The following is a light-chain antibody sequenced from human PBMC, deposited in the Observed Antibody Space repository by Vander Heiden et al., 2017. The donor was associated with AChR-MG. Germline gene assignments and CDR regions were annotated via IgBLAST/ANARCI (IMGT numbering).Light chain of an antibody. CDR2: SNN. Sequence: HSVLPQPPSATGTPGRRVTISCSGSSSNIGSNTVNWYQQLPGTAPKLLIYSNNERPSGVPDRFSGSKSGTSASLAISGLQSGDEADYYCAAWDDSLHGWVFGGGTKLTVL. J-gene: IGLJ3*02. CDR3: AAWDDSLHGWV. CDR1: SSNIGSNT. V-gene: IGLV1-44*01.